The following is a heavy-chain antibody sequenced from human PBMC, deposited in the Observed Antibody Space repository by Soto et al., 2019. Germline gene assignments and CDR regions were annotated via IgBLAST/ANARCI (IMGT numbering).Heavy chain of an antibody. CDR3: ARHTQLPRAHYYYGMDV. CDR1: GGSISSYY. CDR2: IYYSGST. J-gene: IGHJ6*02. D-gene: IGHD1-26*01. V-gene: IGHV4-59*08. Sequence: QVQLQESGPGLVKPSETLSLTCTVSGGSISSYYWSWIRQPPGKGLEWIGYIYYSGSTNYNPSLTSRLTISVDPSKNQFSLKLSSVTAADTAVYYCARHTQLPRAHYYYGMDVWGQGTTVTVSS.